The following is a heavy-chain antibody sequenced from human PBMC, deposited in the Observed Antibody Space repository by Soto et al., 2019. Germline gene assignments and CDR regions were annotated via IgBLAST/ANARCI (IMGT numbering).Heavy chain of an antibody. CDR2: IYYSGST. CDR1: GGSISSYY. D-gene: IGHD3-22*01. J-gene: IGHJ4*02. V-gene: IGHV4-59*01. CDR3: ARARVYDSSGYYWEPFDY. Sequence: PSETLSLTCTVSGGSISSYYWSWIRQPPGKGLEWIGYIYYSGSTNYNPSLKSRVTISVDTSKNQFSLKLSSVTAADTAVYYCARARVYDSSGYYWEPFDYWGQGTLVTVSS.